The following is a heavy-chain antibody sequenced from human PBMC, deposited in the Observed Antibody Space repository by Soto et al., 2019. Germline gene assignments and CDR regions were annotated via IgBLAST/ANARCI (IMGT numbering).Heavy chain of an antibody. Sequence: QVQLVQSGAEVKKPGASVKVSCKASGYTFTSYGISWVRQAPGQGLEWMGWISAYNGNTNYAQKLQGRVTMTTDTATSTAYMELRSLRSDDTAVYYCARGLPVLRYFDWLLGNFDYWGQGTLVTVSS. CDR3: ARGLPVLRYFDWLLGNFDY. CDR2: ISAYNGNT. J-gene: IGHJ4*02. D-gene: IGHD3-9*01. V-gene: IGHV1-18*04. CDR1: GYTFTSYG.